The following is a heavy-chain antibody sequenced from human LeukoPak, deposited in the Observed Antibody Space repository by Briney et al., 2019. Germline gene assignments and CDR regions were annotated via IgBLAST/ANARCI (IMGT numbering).Heavy chain of an antibody. CDR2: ISSNGGST. V-gene: IGHV3-64*01. J-gene: IGHJ6*03. Sequence: GGSLRLSCAASGFTFSSYAMHWVRQAPGKGLEYVSAISSNGGSTYYANSVKGRFTISRDNSKNTLHLQMGSLRAEDMAVYYCARTRGFDGGYYYMDVWGKGTTVTVSS. CDR3: ARTRGFDGGYYYMDV. D-gene: IGHD3-10*01. CDR1: GFTFSSYA.